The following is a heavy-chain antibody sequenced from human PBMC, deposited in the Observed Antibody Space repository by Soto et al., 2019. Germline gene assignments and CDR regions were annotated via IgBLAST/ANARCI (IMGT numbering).Heavy chain of an antibody. J-gene: IGHJ5*02. D-gene: IGHD5-12*01. V-gene: IGHV4-30-2*01. CDR2: IYHSGST. CDR1: GGSISSGGYS. Sequence: SETLSLTCAVSGGSISSGGYSWSWIRQPPGKGLEWIGYIYHSGSTYYNPSLKSRVTISVDRSKNQFSLKLSSVTAADTAVYYCARGRKIVATITWFDPWGQGTLVTVSS. CDR3: ARGRKIVATITWFDP.